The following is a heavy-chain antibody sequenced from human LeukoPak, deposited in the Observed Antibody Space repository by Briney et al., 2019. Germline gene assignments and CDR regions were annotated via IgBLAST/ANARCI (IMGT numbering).Heavy chain of an antibody. V-gene: IGHV4-59*01. CDR2: IYYSGST. CDR3: ARGSGVGPGY. D-gene: IGHD3-10*01. CDR1: GGSISSYY. J-gene: IGHJ4*02. Sequence: TSETLSLTCTVSGGSISSYYWSWIRQPPGKRLEWIGYIYYSGSTNYNPSLKSRVTISVDTSKNQFSLKLSSVTAADTAVYYCARGSGVGPGYWGQGTLVTVSS.